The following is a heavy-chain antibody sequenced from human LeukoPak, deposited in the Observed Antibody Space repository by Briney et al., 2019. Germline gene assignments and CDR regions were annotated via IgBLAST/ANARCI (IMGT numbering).Heavy chain of an antibody. J-gene: IGHJ3*02. CDR2: ISSSSSYI. D-gene: IGHD3-16*02. Sequence: GGSLRLSRAPSGLTFSSYSMSWVRQAPGKGLEWVSSISSSSSYIYYADSVKGRFTISRDNAKNSLYLQMNSLRAEYTAVYYCARVADYVWGSYRAPYDAFDIWGQGTMVTVSS. CDR3: ARVADYVWGSYRAPYDAFDI. CDR1: GLTFSSYS. V-gene: IGHV3-21*01.